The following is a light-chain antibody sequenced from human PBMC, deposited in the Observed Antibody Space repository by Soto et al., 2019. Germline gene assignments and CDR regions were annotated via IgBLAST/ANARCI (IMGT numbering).Light chain of an antibody. Sequence: DIQMTQSPSSLSASIGDTVTITCRASQSIASFLNWLQLKPGKAPKLLISDTSTLQSGVPSRFSGGGSGTEFTLTIRCLQPEDSALYFCLQDYSPLLAFGAGTRVEIK. V-gene: IGKV1-39*01. CDR3: LQDYSPLLA. J-gene: IGKJ4*01. CDR1: QSIASF. CDR2: DTS.